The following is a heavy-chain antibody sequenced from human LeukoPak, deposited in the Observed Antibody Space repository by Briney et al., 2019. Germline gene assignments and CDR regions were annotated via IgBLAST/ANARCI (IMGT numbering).Heavy chain of an antibody. D-gene: IGHD3-10*01. CDR3: AKDIFTMVRGVVDY. Sequence: GGSLRLSCAVSGFTFSSYYMHWVRQAPGKGLVWVSRINRDGRSTSYADSVKGRFTISRDNAKNTLYLQMNSLRAEDTALYYCAKDIFTMVRGVVDYWGQGTLVTVSS. V-gene: IGHV3-74*01. J-gene: IGHJ4*02. CDR2: INRDGRST. CDR1: GFTFSSYY.